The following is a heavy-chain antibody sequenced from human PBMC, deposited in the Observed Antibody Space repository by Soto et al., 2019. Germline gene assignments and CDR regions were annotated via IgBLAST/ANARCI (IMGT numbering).Heavy chain of an antibody. J-gene: IGHJ4*02. CDR1: GFTFDDYA. D-gene: IGHD6-13*01. CDR2: ISWNSGSI. Sequence: PGGSLRLSCAASGFTFDDYAMHWVRQAPGKGLEWVSGISWNSGSIGYADSVKGRFTISRDNAKNSLYLQMNSLRAEDTALYYCAKDHFHGHLLGMFVYWGQGTLVTAPQ. CDR3: AKDHFHGHLLGMFVY. V-gene: IGHV3-9*01.